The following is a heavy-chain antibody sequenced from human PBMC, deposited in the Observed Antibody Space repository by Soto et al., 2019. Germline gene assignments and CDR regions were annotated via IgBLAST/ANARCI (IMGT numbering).Heavy chain of an antibody. CDR2: IYHSGTT. CDR3: ARSDCYGVCRGKWLDP. CDR1: GGSISSDDW. J-gene: IGHJ5*02. D-gene: IGHD2-21*02. V-gene: IGHV4-4*02. Sequence: QVQLQESGPGLVKPSGTLSLTCAVSGGSISSDDWWTWVRQTPGKGLEWIGEIYHSGTTNYNPSLMSRVTIAFYKAKSQFSRGLDSVTAADTAVYYCARSDCYGVCRGKWLDPWGQGILVTVSS.